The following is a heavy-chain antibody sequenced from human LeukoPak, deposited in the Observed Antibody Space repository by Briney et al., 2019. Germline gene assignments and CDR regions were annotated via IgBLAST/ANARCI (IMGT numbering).Heavy chain of an antibody. Sequence: GGSPRLSCAASGFTFSSYAMSWVRQAPGKGLEWVSAISGSGGSTYYADSVKGRFTISRDNSKNTLYLQMNSLRAEDTAVYYCARAGYYDSSGYPRSLDYWGQGTLVTVSS. CDR2: ISGSGGST. D-gene: IGHD3-22*01. J-gene: IGHJ4*02. CDR3: ARAGYYDSSGYPRSLDY. V-gene: IGHV3-23*01. CDR1: GFTFSSYA.